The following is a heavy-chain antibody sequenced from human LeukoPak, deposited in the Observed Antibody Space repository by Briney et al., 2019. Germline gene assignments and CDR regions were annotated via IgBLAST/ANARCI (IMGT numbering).Heavy chain of an antibody. V-gene: IGHV3-30*02. Sequence: QAGGSLRLSCAASGFTFSSYGMHWVRQAPGKGLEWVAFIRYDGSNKYYADSVKGRFTISRDNSKNTLYLQMNSLRAEDTAVHYCAKDNPGAAGSCLDYWGQGTLVTVSS. J-gene: IGHJ4*02. CDR2: IRYDGSNK. CDR1: GFTFSSYG. D-gene: IGHD6-13*01. CDR3: AKDNPGAAGSCLDY.